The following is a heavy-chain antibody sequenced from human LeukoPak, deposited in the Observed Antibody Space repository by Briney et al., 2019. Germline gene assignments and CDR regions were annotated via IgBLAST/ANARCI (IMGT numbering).Heavy chain of an antibody. V-gene: IGHV3-23*01. D-gene: IGHD4-17*01. J-gene: IGHJ4*02. CDR2: ISGSGSST. CDR3: AKDRTSYMTTVTVWDY. Sequence: GGSLRLSCAASGFTFSSYAMSWVRQAPGKGLEWVSAISGSGSSTYYADSVKGRFTISSDNSKNTLYLQMSSLTAEDTAVYYCAKDRTSYMTTVTVWDYWSQGTLVTVSS. CDR1: GFTFSSYA.